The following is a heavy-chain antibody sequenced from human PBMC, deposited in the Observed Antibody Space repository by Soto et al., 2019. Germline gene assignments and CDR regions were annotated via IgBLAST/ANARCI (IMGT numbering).Heavy chain of an antibody. D-gene: IGHD5-18*01. J-gene: IGHJ5*02. CDR3: ARVVDTAMVKVPNGFDP. CDR1: GGTFSSYA. V-gene: IGHV1-69*01. Sequence: QVQLVQSGAEVKKPGSSVKVSCTASGGTFSSYAISWVRQAPGQGLEWMGGIIPIFGTANYAQKFQGRVTITADESTSTAYMELSSLRSEDTAVYYCARVVDTAMVKVPNGFDPWGQGTLVTVSS. CDR2: IIPIFGTA.